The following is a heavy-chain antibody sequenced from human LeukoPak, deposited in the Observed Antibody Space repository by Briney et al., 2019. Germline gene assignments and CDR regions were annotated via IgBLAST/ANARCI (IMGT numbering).Heavy chain of an antibody. J-gene: IGHJ3*01. CDR2: INPNSGDT. D-gene: IGHD1-26*01. V-gene: IGHV1-2*02. CDR3: AVWVSDHVALDV. CDR1: GYTFTDYY. Sequence: ASVKVSCKASGYTFTDYYMNWVRQAPGQGLEWMGWINPNSGDTNSTQNLQGRITMYRDTSISTAYMELSRLRSDDTAVYYCAVWVSDHVALDVWGQGTMVTVSS.